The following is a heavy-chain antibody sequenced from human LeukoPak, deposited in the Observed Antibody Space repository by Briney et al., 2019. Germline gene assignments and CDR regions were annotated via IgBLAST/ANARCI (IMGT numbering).Heavy chain of an antibody. V-gene: IGHV3-9*01. CDR1: GFTFDDYA. D-gene: IGHD1-26*01. J-gene: IGHJ4*02. CDR3: ARRVGATTFDY. Sequence: GGSLRLSCAASGFTFDDYAMHSVRQAPGKGLEWVSGISWNSGSIGYADSVKGRFTISRDNAKNSLYLQMNSLRAEDTALYYCARRVGATTFDYWGQGTLVTVSS. CDR2: ISWNSGSI.